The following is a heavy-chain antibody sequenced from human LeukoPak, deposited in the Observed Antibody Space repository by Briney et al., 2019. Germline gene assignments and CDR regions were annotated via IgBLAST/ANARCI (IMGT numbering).Heavy chain of an antibody. J-gene: IGHJ4*02. CDR1: GLTFSSHA. Sequence: GGSLRLSCAASGLTFSSHAMSWVRQAPGKGLEWVSGISSSGGSTYYADSVKGRFTISRDNSKNTLYLQMSSLRAEDTAIYYCAKDWLLRAWYFDYWGQGTLVTVSS. D-gene: IGHD3-22*01. CDR2: ISSSGGST. CDR3: AKDWLLRAWYFDY. V-gene: IGHV3-23*01.